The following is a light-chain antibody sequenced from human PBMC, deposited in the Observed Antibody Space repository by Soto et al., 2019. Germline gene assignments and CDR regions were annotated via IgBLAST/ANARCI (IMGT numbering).Light chain of an antibody. V-gene: IGKV4-1*01. CDR1: QSLLYRSNNKNY. CDR2: WAS. Sequence: DIVMTQSPDSLAVSLGERATINCRSSQSLLYRSNNKNYLAWYQQKPGQPPKLLIYWASARESGVPDRTSGSGSGTPCTISITSLRAEDVAVYYCQQYFSSPPAYTFGQGTKLEIK. J-gene: IGKJ2*01. CDR3: QQYFSSPPAYT.